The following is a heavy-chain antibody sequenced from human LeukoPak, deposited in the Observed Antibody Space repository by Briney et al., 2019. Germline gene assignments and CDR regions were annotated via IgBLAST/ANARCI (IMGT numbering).Heavy chain of an antibody. D-gene: IGHD4-17*01. CDR3: AGYGDYPY. J-gene: IGHJ4*02. Sequence: PGGSLRLSCAASGFHFSAYDMHWVRQAPREGLEWVAYFGHSGTIYYADSVRGRFTISRDNAKNSLHLQMNSLRADDTAVYYCAGYGDYPYWGQGTPVTVSS. V-gene: IGHV3-69-1*01. CDR1: GFHFSAYD. CDR2: FGHSGTI.